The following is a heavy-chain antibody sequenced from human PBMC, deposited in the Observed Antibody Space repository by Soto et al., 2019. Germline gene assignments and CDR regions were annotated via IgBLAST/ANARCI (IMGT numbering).Heavy chain of an antibody. D-gene: IGHD5-12*01. J-gene: IGHJ3*02. CDR2: IYYSGST. Sequence: SETLSLTCTVSGGSISSYYWSWIRQPPGKGLEWIGYIYYSGSTNYNPSLKSRVTISVDTSKNQFSLKLSSVTAADTAVYYCARGGGVATMVDAFDIWGQGTMVTVSS. CDR1: GGSISSYY. CDR3: ARGGGVATMVDAFDI. V-gene: IGHV4-59*01.